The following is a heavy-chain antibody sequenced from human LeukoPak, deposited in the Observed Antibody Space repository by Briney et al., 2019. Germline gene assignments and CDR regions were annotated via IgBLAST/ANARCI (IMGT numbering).Heavy chain of an antibody. Sequence: GGSLRLSCAASGFTFSSYAMSWVRQAPGKGLEWVSAISGSGGSTYYADSVKGRFTISRDNSKNTLYLQMNSLRAEDTAVYYCAKVRVDPTHYYGSGSYYYFDYWGQGTLVTVSS. CDR3: AKVRVDPTHYYGSGSYYYFDY. CDR2: ISGSGGST. J-gene: IGHJ4*02. CDR1: GFTFSSYA. V-gene: IGHV3-23*01. D-gene: IGHD3-10*01.